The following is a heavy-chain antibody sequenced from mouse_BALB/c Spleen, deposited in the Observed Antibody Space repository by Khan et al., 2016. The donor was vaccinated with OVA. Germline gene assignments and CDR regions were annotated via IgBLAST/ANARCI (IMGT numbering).Heavy chain of an antibody. V-gene: IGHV5-6*01. J-gene: IGHJ3*01. Sequence: EVELVESGGDFVRPGESLKLSCAASGFTFSTYGMSWVRQTPDKRLEWVATISTGGAYTYYPDSVKGRVTISRANAKNTLYLQLSSLKSEDTAIYYCARLAYYFNSEGFAYWGQGTLVTVSA. CDR3: ARLAYYFNSEGFAY. CDR2: ISTGGAYT. D-gene: IGHD1-1*01. CDR1: GFTFSTYG.